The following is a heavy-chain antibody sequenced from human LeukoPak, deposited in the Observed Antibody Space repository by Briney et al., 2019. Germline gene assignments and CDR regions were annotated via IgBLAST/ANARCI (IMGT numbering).Heavy chain of an antibody. Sequence: GESLKISCKGSGYSFTSYWIGWVRQMPGKGLEWMGIIYPGDSDTRYSPSFQGQVTIPADKSISTAYLQWSSLKASDTAMYYCARHLSLRYCSSTSCYKRYNWFDPWGQGTLVTVSS. CDR1: GYSFTSYW. J-gene: IGHJ5*02. CDR3: ARHLSLRYCSSTSCYKRYNWFDP. D-gene: IGHD2-2*02. V-gene: IGHV5-51*01. CDR2: IYPGDSDT.